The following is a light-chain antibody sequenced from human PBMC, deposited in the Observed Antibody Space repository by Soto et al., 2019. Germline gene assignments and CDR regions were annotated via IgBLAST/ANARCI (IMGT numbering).Light chain of an antibody. CDR1: QSVSSSY. V-gene: IGKV3-20*01. CDR3: QQYGSSLLFT. J-gene: IGKJ3*01. Sequence: EIVLTQSPGTLSLSPGGRATLSCRASQSVSSSYLAWYQQKPGQAPRLLIYGASSRATGIPDRFSGSGSGTDFTLTISRLEPEDFALYYCQQYGSSLLFTFGPGTKVDIK. CDR2: GAS.